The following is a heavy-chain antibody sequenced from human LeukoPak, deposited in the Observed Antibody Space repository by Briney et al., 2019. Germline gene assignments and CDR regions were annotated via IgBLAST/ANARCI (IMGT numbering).Heavy chain of an antibody. V-gene: IGHV5-10-1*01. CDR3: ARHPAPGTWYFDY. CDR2: IDPSDSYT. Sequence: GESLKISCKGSGSSFTNSWISWVRQMPGKGLEWMGTIDPSDSYTNYNPSFQGHVIISADKSISTAYLQWSSLKASDTALYYCARHPAPGTWYFDYWGQGTLVTVSS. CDR1: GSSFTNSW. J-gene: IGHJ4*02. D-gene: IGHD6-13*01.